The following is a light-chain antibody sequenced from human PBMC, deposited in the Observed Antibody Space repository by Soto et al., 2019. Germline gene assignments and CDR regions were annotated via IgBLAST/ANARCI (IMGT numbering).Light chain of an antibody. J-gene: IGKJ5*01. CDR3: QQYHNTPIT. CDR1: QSVSSNY. V-gene: IGKV3-20*01. CDR2: GVS. Sequence: EVVITQSPATLSVSPGERATLSCRASQSVSSNYLAWYQQIPGQAPRLLIYGVSSRAAGIPDRFSGSGSGTDFTLTINRLEPEDFAVYYCQQYHNTPITFGQGTRLEIK.